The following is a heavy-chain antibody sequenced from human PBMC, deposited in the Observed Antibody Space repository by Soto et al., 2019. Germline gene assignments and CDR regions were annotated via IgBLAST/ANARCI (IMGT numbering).Heavy chain of an antibody. CDR2: INPFDGSR. J-gene: IGHJ5*02. Sequence: ASVKVSCKASGYIFTSYYIHWVRQAPGQGLEWMGWINPFDGSRMFAQSFQGRVTMTRDTSTSTVYMEVSSLRSEDTAVYYCSRGHLDNWFDPWGQGTLVTVSS. CDR1: GYIFTSYY. V-gene: IGHV1-46*01. CDR3: SRGHLDNWFDP.